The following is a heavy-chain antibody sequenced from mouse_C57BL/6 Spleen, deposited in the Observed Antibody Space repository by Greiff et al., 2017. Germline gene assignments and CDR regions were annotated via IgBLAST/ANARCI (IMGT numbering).Heavy chain of an antibody. D-gene: IGHD1-1*01. CDR3: AREGGYGSSPKIGY. CDR2: ISSDGSN. CDR1: GYSITSGYY. J-gene: IGHJ2*01. V-gene: IGHV3-6*01. Sequence: EVQLVESGPGLVKPSQSLSLTCSVTGYSITSGYYWNWIRQFPGNKLEWMGYISSDGSNNYNPSLKNRISITRDTSKNQFFLKLNSVTTEDTATYYCAREGGYGSSPKIGYWGQGTTLTVSS.